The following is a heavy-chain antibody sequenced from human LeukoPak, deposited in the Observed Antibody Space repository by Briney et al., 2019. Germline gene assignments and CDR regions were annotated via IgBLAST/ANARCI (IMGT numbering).Heavy chain of an antibody. Sequence: PGGSLRLSCAASGFAFTNYWMHWVRQAPGKGLVWVSTISGGGGSTYYADSVKGRFTISRDNSKNTLYLQVNSLRAEDTAVYYCAKGGKWDVTPFDYWGQGTLVTVSS. CDR3: AKGGKWDVTPFDY. CDR2: ISGGGGST. D-gene: IGHD1-26*01. V-gene: IGHV3-23*01. CDR1: GFAFTNYW. J-gene: IGHJ4*02.